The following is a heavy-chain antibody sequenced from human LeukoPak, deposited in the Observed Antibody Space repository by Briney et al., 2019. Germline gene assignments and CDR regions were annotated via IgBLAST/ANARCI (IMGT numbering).Heavy chain of an antibody. CDR2: FNWNGCST. V-gene: IGHV3-20*04. D-gene: IGHD2-2*02. CDR1: GFTFDDYG. J-gene: IGHJ6*02. Sequence: GGSLRLPCTACGFTFDDYGMSWLPHAPGKAREWVSGFNWNGCSTGYADSVKGRCTISRDNAKNALYLQMKSLRAEDTALYYCARDGTRYCSSTSCYSGYYYYGMDVWGQGTTVTVSS. CDR3: ARDGTRYCSSTSCYSGYYYYGMDV.